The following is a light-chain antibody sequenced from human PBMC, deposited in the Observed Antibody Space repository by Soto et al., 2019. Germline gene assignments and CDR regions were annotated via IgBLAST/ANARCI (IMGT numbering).Light chain of an antibody. CDR3: QQYNNWPPLT. V-gene: IGKV3-15*01. Sequence: EIVMTQSPATLSVSPGERATLSCRASQSVSSNLAWYQQKPGQAPRLLIYGASTRATGIPARFSGSGSVTELTLSISSLQSEDFAIYYCQQYNNWPPLTFGGGTKVEFK. CDR2: GAS. J-gene: IGKJ4*01. CDR1: QSVSSN.